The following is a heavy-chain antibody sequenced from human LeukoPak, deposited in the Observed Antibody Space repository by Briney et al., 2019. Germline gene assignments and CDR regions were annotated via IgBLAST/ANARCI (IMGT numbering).Heavy chain of an antibody. CDR1: GFTFSSHA. Sequence: GGSLRLSCTASGFTFSSHAMSWVRQAPGKGLEWVSAISGSGGSTYYADSVKGRFTISRDNSKSTLYLQMNSLRAEDTAVYYCAKDSYSSSWYNDYWGQGTLVTVSS. V-gene: IGHV3-23*01. J-gene: IGHJ4*02. CDR3: AKDSYSSSWYNDY. D-gene: IGHD6-13*01. CDR2: ISGSGGST.